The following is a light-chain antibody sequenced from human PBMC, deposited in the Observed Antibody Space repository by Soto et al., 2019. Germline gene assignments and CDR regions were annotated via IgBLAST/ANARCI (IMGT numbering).Light chain of an antibody. CDR3: QHLTIFPIT. Sequence: IQVTQNKSFLSASVGDKVTITCRASHDIGIYLAWYQQKPGRAPNLLIYTASTLQSEVPSRFSGGGSGTEFALTIISLQPEDFTTDYCQHLTIFPIT. V-gene: IGKV1-9*01. CDR1: HDIGIY. J-gene: IGKJ5*01. CDR2: TAS.